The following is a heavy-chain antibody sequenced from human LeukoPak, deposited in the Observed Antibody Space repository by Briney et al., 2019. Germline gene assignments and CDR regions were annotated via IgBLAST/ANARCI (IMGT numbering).Heavy chain of an antibody. J-gene: IGHJ4*02. CDR1: GFTVTTND. Sequence: GGSPRLSRAPSGFTVTTNDMTGVPPAPGKGLEWVSGLYSDGNTKYADSAQGRFTLPRDNSNNTLYLETNSLSPDDTAVYSCARGVEPLAANPSAYWGQGTLVTVSS. D-gene: IGHD2-15*01. V-gene: IGHV3-53*01. CDR3: ARGVEPLAANPSAY. CDR2: LYSDGNT.